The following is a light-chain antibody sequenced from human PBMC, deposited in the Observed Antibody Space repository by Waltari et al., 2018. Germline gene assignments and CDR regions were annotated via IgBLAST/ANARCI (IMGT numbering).Light chain of an antibody. CDR1: SGHSSYI. V-gene: IGLV4-60*03. CDR2: LEGSGSY. Sequence: QPVLTQSSSASASLGSSVKLTCTLSSGHSSYIIAWHQQQPGKAPRYLMKLEGSGSYNKGGGVPDRFSGSSSGADRYLTISNLQSEDETDYYCETWDSRTLGVFGGGTKLTVL. CDR3: ETWDSRTLGV. J-gene: IGLJ3*02.